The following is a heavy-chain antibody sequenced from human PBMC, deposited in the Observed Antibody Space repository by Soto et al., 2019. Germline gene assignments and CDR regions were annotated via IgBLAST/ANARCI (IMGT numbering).Heavy chain of an antibody. J-gene: IGHJ6*02. Sequence: QVQLVESGGGLVKPGGSLRLSCAASGFTFSDYYMSWIRQAPGKGLEWVSYISSSSSYTNYADSVKGRFTISRDNAKNSLYLQMNSLRAEDTAVYYCARERYYGSAPDRGMDVWGQGTTVTVSS. CDR1: GFTFSDYY. V-gene: IGHV3-11*05. CDR2: ISSSSSYT. CDR3: ARERYYGSAPDRGMDV. D-gene: IGHD3-10*01.